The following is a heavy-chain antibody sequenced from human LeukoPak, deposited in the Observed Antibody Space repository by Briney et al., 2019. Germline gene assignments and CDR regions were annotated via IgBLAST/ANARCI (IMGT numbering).Heavy chain of an antibody. J-gene: IGHJ5*02. CDR1: GGSISSHY. CDR2: MSYNGVA. D-gene: IGHD2-2*01. CDR3: ARHAAAATNIWFDP. V-gene: IGHV4-59*08. Sequence: SSETLSLTCTVSGGSISSHYWTWIRQPPGKSLEWVGYMSYNGVATYNPSFKSRVTISFDTSKSLFSLKLSSVTAADTAVYYCARHAAAATNIWFDPWGQGTRVTVSS.